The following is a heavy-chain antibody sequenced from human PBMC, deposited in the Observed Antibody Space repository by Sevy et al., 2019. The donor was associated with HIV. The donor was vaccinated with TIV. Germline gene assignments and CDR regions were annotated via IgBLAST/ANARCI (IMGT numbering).Heavy chain of an antibody. Sequence: ASVKVSCKASGYTFTSYGISWVRQAPGQGLEWMGWISAYNGNTNYAQKLQGRVTMTTDTSTSTAYMELRSLRSDDTAVYYCARDHAWVFTMVQGVIVGPSEPYYYGMDVWGQGTTVTVSS. CDR3: ARDHAWVFTMVQGVIVGPSEPYYYGMDV. J-gene: IGHJ6*02. D-gene: IGHD3-10*01. CDR2: ISAYNGNT. V-gene: IGHV1-18*01. CDR1: GYTFTSYG.